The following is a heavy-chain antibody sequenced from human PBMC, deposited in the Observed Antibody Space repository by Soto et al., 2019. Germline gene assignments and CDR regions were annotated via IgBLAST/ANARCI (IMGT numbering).Heavy chain of an antibody. CDR1: GYTFTDYY. V-gene: IGHV1-2*02. D-gene: IGHD4-17*01. J-gene: IGHJ3*02. CDR2: INPNSGGT. Sequence: ASVKVSCKASGYTFTDYYMHWVRQAPGQGLEWLGWINPNSGGTNYAQKFQGRVTITRDTSASTAYMELSSLRSEDTAVYYCAGDQRGDYGDPTRVKAFDIWGQGTMVTVSS. CDR3: AGDQRGDYGDPTRVKAFDI.